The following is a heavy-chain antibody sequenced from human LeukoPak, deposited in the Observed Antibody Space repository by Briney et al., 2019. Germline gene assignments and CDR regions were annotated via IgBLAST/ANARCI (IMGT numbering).Heavy chain of an antibody. J-gene: IGHJ4*02. CDR3: ARGRGNVDY. CDR2: ISYDGTKK. Sequence: GTSLRLSCAASGFTFSNSAMHWVRQSPGKGVEWVAVISYDGTKKYYAVSVQGRFTISRDTSKNTLYLQMNSLRAEDTAVYYCARGRGNVDYWGQGTLATVSS. D-gene: IGHD3-10*01. V-gene: IGHV3-30*14. CDR1: GFTFSNSA.